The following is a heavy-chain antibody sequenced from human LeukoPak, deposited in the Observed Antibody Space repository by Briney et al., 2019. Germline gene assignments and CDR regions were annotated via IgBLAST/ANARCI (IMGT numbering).Heavy chain of an antibody. Sequence: SETLSLTCAVYGGSFSGYYWSWIRQPPGKGLEWIGEINHSGSTNYNPSLKSRVTISVDTSKNQFSLKLSSVTAADTAVYYCARGDYDSSGYPLGAFDIWGQGTMVTVSS. CDR3: ARGDYDSSGYPLGAFDI. CDR2: INHSGST. V-gene: IGHV4-34*01. CDR1: GGSFSGYY. J-gene: IGHJ3*02. D-gene: IGHD3-22*01.